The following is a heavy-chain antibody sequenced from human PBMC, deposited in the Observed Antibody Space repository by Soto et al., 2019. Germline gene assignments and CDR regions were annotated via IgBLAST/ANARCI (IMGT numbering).Heavy chain of an antibody. D-gene: IGHD3-22*01. CDR1: GYSFTSYW. Sequence: GAEVKKPGESLKISCKGSGYSFTSYWIGWVRQMPGKGLEWMGIIYPGDSDTRYSPSFQGQVTISADKSISTAYLKWSSLKASDAAMYYCASIRYYYDSSGYYSYHDAFDIWREGTMVTVSS. V-gene: IGHV5-51*01. CDR3: ASIRYYYDSSGYYSYHDAFDI. CDR2: IYPGDSDT. J-gene: IGHJ3*02.